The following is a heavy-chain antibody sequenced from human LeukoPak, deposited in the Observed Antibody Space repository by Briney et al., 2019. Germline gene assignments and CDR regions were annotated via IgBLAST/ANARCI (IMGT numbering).Heavy chain of an antibody. V-gene: IGHV4-39*07. J-gene: IGHJ4*02. Sequence: PSETLSLTCTVSGGSISSSSYYWGWIRQPPGKGLEWIGSIYYSGSTYYNPSLKSRVTISVDTSKNQFSLKLSSVTAADTAVYYCARRTSSGWYGQIDYWGQGTLVTVSS. CDR1: GGSISSSSYY. CDR2: IYYSGST. D-gene: IGHD6-19*01. CDR3: ARRTSSGWYGQIDY.